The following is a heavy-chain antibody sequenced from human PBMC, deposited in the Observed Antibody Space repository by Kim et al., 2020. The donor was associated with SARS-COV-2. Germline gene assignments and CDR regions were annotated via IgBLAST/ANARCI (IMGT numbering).Heavy chain of an antibody. D-gene: IGHD6-19*01. J-gene: IGHJ4*02. CDR3: ARGRLTRGWYYFDY. V-gene: IGHV3-74*01. CDR1: GFTFSSHA. Sequence: GGSLRLSCTASGFTFSSHAMRWVRQAPGKGLEWVSRINSDGSTTCYADSVKGRFTISRDNSKNTLYLHMNSLRAEDTAAYYCARGRLTRGWYYFDYWGQG. CDR2: INSDGSTT.